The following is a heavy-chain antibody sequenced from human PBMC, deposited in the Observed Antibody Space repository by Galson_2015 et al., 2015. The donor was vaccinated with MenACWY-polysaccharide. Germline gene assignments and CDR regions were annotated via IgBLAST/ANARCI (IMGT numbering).Heavy chain of an antibody. J-gene: IGHJ5*02. Sequence: TLSLTCSVSGGSISSAGYHWTWIRQHPVKGLEWIGYIFNSGGTNSNPSLRSRVSVSADTSNNQFSLQLTSVTAADTAVYYCAGIPSTMTSFGWFGPGGQGMLVTVSS. D-gene: IGHD4-17*01. CDR1: GGSISSAGYH. CDR3: AGIPSTMTSFGWFGP. V-gene: IGHV4-31*03. CDR2: IFNSGGT.